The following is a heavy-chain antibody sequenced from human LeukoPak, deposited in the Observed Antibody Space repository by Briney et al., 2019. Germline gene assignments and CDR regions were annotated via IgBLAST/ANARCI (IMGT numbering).Heavy chain of an antibody. Sequence: GGSLRLSCAGSGFIVGDTHMTWVRQAPGKGLEWVSLVYSGITTHYADSVKGRFSISRDHSNNILYLQMNTLRAEDTAVYYCARLQGYSLGYQYFYYMDVWGTGTAVTVSS. J-gene: IGHJ6*03. D-gene: IGHD5-18*01. CDR1: GFIVGDTH. V-gene: IGHV3-53*01. CDR2: VYSGITT. CDR3: ARLQGYSLGYQYFYYMDV.